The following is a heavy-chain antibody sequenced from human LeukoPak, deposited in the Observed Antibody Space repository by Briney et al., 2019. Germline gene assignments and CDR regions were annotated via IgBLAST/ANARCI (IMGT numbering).Heavy chain of an antibody. V-gene: IGHV5-51*01. CDR1: GDSFTNYW. CDR3: VRHEGSISGWPFDY. J-gene: IGHJ4*02. Sequence: GESLKISCKGSGDSFTNYWIGWVRQMPGKGMEWMGIMYLGDSETRYSPSFRGQVTISADKSISTVYLQWSSLKASDTAMYYCVRHEGSISGWPFDYWGQGTLVTVSS. D-gene: IGHD6-19*01. CDR2: MYLGDSET.